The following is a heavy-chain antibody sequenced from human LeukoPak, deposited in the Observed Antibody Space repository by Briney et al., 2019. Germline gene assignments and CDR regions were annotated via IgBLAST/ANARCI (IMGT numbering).Heavy chain of an antibody. J-gene: IGHJ6*02. V-gene: IGHV3-23*01. Sequence: GGSLRLSCAASGFTFSSYGMSWVRQAPGKGLEWVSSISRSGGQIYYADSMKGRFTISRDSSKDTLHLQMNSLRVEDTAVYYCAKSFWSGYYYYYGMDVWGQGTTVTVSS. CDR2: ISRSGGQI. CDR1: GFTFSSYG. CDR3: AKSFWSGYYYYYGMDV. D-gene: IGHD3-3*01.